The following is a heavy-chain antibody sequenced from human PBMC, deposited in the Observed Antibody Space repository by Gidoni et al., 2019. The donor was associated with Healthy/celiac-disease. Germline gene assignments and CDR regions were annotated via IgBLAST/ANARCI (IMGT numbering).Heavy chain of an antibody. J-gene: IGHJ4*02. CDR1: GYSISSGYY. CDR2: IYHSGST. Sequence: QVQLQESGPGLVKPSETLSLTCAVSGYSISSGYYWGWIRQPPGKGLEWIGSIYHSGSTYYNPSLKSRVTISVDTSKNQFSLKLSSVTAADTAVYYCARGLRDGYNLGGGFDYWGQGTLVTVSS. D-gene: IGHD5-12*01. V-gene: IGHV4-38-2*01. CDR3: ARGLRDGYNLGGGFDY.